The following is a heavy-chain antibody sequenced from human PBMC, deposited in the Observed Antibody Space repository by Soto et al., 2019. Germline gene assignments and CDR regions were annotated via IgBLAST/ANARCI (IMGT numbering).Heavy chain of an antibody. V-gene: IGHV4-39*01. Sequence: QLQLQESGPGLVKPSETLSLTCTVSGGSISSSSYYWGWIRQPPGKGLEWIGSIYYSGSTYYNPSLKSRVTISVDTSKNQFSLKLSSVTAADTAVYYCARLQSYSGYDGLLVLPVAGLTDYWGQGTLVTVSS. CDR2: IYYSGST. J-gene: IGHJ4*02. D-gene: IGHD5-12*01. CDR3: ARLQSYSGYDGLLVLPVAGLTDY. CDR1: GGSISSSSYY.